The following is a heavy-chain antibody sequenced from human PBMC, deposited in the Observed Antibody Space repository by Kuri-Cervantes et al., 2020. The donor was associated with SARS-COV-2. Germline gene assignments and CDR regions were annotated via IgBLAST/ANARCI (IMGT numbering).Heavy chain of an antibody. CDR2: IYYSGSA. CDR1: GASISSYS. Sequence: SETLSLTCTVSGASISSYSWSWIRQPPGKGLEWIGYIYYSGSANYNPSLKSRVTISVDTSKNQFSLKLSSVTAADTAVYYCARGVPRITMVRGIPGWFDPWGQGTLVTISS. D-gene: IGHD3-10*01. J-gene: IGHJ5*02. V-gene: IGHV4-59*01. CDR3: ARGVPRITMVRGIPGWFDP.